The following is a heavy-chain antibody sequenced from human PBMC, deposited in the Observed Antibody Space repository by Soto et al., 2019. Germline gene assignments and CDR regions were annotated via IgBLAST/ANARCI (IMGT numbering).Heavy chain of an antibody. V-gene: IGHV4-31*03. CDR1: GGSIRGGGYY. CDR2: IYYSGST. CDR3: ARDQGGGNDRGWFDP. J-gene: IGHJ5*02. Sequence: SETLCLTYTVSGGSIRGGGYYWSWIRQHPGKGLEWIGYIYYSGSTYYNPSLKSRVTISVDTSKNQFSLKLSSVTAADTAVYYCARDQGGGNDRGWFDPWGQGTLVTVSS. D-gene: IGHD2-15*01.